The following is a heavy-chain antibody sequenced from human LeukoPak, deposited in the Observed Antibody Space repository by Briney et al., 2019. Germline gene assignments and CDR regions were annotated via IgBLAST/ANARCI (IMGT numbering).Heavy chain of an antibody. CDR3: AKLPGEMATAWHFDY. CDR2: ISGSGGST. D-gene: IGHD5-24*01. J-gene: IGHJ4*02. Sequence: GGSLRLSCAASGFTFSSYAMSWVRQAPGKGLEWVSAISGSGGSTYYADSVKGRFTISRDNSKNTLYLQMNSLRAEDAAVYYCAKLPGEMATAWHFDYWGQGTLVTVSS. CDR1: GFTFSSYA. V-gene: IGHV3-23*01.